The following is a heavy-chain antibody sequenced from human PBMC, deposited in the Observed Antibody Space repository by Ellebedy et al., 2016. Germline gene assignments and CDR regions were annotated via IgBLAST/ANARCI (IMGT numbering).Heavy chain of an antibody. CDR2: ISGSGGRT. D-gene: IGHD2-2*01. CDR3: TKDMKYQVPKYFDP. J-gene: IGHJ5*02. Sequence: GESLKISXAASGFTFRNYAMNWVRRAPGKGLEWVSVISGSGGRTYYAESVQGRFTVSRDNSKNTVYLQMNSLRAEDTALYYCTKDMKYQVPKYFDPWGQGTLVTVSS. CDR1: GFTFRNYA. V-gene: IGHV3-23*01.